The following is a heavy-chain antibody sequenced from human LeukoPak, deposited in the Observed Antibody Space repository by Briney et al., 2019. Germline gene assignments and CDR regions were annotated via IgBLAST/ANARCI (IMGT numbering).Heavy chain of an antibody. CDR1: GFTFSTYS. Sequence: GGSLRLSCAASGFTFSTYSMNWVRQPPGKGLEWVSSISGSGSDIYYADSVRGRFTISRDNAKNSLFLQMNSLGGEDTAVYYCTRDSRNPTVWGNGTTVTVSS. D-gene: IGHD1-14*01. V-gene: IGHV3-21*01. J-gene: IGHJ6*04. CDR2: ISGSGSDI. CDR3: TRDSRNPTV.